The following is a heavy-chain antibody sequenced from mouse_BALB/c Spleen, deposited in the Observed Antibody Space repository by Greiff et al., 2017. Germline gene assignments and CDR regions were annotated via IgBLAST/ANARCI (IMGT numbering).Heavy chain of an antibody. J-gene: IGHJ3*01. CDR3: ARNYGSSPWFAY. D-gene: IGHD1-1*01. Sequence: VQLQQSGPELVKPGASVKISCKASGYSFTGYYMHWVKQSHVKSLEWIGRINPYNGATSYNQNFKDKASLTVDKSSSTAYMELHSLTSEDSAVYYGARNYGSSPWFAYWGQGTLVTVSA. CDR2: INPYNGAT. CDR1: GYSFTGYY. V-gene: IGHV1-31*01.